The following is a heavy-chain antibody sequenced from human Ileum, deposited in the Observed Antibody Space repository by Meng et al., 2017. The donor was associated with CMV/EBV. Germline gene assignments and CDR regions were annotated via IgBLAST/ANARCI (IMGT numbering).Heavy chain of an antibody. D-gene: IGHD1-26*01. Sequence: EVQLVESGGGLVKPGGSLRRSCAASGFTFSNAWMSWVRQAPGKGLEWVGRIQSKTHGGTTDYAAPVKGRFTVSRDDSKNTLYLEMNSLKTEDTGVCYCVREPHFDYWGQGTLVTVSS. J-gene: IGHJ4*02. CDR1: GFTFSNAW. CDR3: VREPHFDY. V-gene: IGHV3-15*01. CDR2: IQSKTHGGTT.